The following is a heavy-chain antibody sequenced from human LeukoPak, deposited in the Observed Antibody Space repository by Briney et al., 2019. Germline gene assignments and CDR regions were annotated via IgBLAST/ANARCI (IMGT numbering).Heavy chain of an antibody. V-gene: IGHV3-74*01. CDR2: INNDGSST. Sequence: PGGSLRLSCAASRFTFSSYWMHWVRQAPGKGLVWVSRINNDGSSTSYADSVQGRFTISRDNAKNTLYLQMNSLRAEDTALYYCARVARGDYYYYYMDVWGKGTTVTVSS. CDR1: RFTFSSYW. CDR3: ARVARGDYYYYYMDV. D-gene: IGHD3-10*01. J-gene: IGHJ6*03.